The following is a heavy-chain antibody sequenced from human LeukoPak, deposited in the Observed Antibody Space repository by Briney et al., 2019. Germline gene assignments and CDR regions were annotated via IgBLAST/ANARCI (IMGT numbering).Heavy chain of an antibody. Sequence: GASVKVSCKASGYTFTSYDINWVRQATGQGLEWMGWMNPNSGNTGYAQKFQGRVTMTRNTSISTAYMELSSLRSEDTAVYYCARGVWNYDFWSGYWTGDWFDPWGQGTLVTVSS. V-gene: IGHV1-8*01. J-gene: IGHJ5*02. CDR3: ARGVWNYDFWSGYWTGDWFDP. CDR2: MNPNSGNT. CDR1: GYTFTSYD. D-gene: IGHD3-3*01.